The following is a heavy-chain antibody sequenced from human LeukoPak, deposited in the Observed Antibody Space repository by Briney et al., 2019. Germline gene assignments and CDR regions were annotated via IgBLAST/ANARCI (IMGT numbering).Heavy chain of an antibody. CDR1: GYGFTRYW. CDR2: IYPGDSET. D-gene: IGHD1-26*01. V-gene: IGHV5-51*01. Sequence: GESLKISCKIGGYGFTRYWIGWVRLMSGEGLKWMGIIYPGDSETRYSPSFQGQVTMSVDKSISTAYLQWSSLKASDTAMYYCARLPIVGATAFDYWGQGTLVTVSS. J-gene: IGHJ4*02. CDR3: ARLPIVGATAFDY.